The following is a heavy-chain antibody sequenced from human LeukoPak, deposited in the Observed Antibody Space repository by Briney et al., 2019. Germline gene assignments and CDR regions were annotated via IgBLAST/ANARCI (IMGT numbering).Heavy chain of an antibody. D-gene: IGHD6-19*01. CDR2: IIPIFGTA. CDR3: ARGPSYSSGWYPFDY. V-gene: IGHV1-69*13. Sequence: SVKVSCKASGGTFSSYAISWVRQAPGQGLAWMGGIIPIFGTANYAQKFQGRVTITADESTSTAYMELSSLRSEDTAVYYCARGPSYSSGWYPFDYWGQGTLVTVSS. CDR1: GGTFSSYA. J-gene: IGHJ4*02.